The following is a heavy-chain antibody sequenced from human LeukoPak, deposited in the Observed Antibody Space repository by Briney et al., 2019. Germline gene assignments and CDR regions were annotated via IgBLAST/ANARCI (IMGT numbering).Heavy chain of an antibody. V-gene: IGHV3-23*01. D-gene: IGHD3-16*02. CDR1: GFTFSSYA. CDR2: ISGSGGST. Sequence: PGGSLRLSCAASGFTFSSYAMSWVRQAPGKGLEWVSAISGSGGSTYYADSVKGRFTISRDNSKNTLYLQMNSLRAEDTAVYYCAQDVQYVWGSYRPDYGGQGTLVTLSS. CDR3: AQDVQYVWGSYRPDY. J-gene: IGHJ4*02.